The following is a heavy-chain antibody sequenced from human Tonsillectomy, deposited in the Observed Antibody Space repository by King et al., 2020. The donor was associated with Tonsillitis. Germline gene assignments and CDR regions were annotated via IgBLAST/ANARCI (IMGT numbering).Heavy chain of an antibody. Sequence: VQLVESGGGVVQPGRSLRLSCAASGFTLSSYAMHWVRQAPGKGLEWVAVILYDGSNKYYADSVKGRFTIYRDNSKNTFYLQMNSLRAEDTAVYYCVAEYYYDSRGTDGMDVWGQGTTVTVSS. CDR1: GFTLSSYA. CDR2: ILYDGSNK. J-gene: IGHJ6*02. CDR3: VAEYYYDSRGTDGMDV. D-gene: IGHD3-22*01. V-gene: IGHV3-30*04.